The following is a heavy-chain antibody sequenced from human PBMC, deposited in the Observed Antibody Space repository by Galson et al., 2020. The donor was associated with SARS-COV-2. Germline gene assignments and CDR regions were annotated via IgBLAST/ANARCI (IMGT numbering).Heavy chain of an antibody. D-gene: IGHD4-4*01. Sequence: GESLKISCAASGFTFSDSGMYWVRQASGKGLEWVGRIRSRANNYATEYAASVKGRFTISRDDSQNTAYLQMNSLKTEDTAVYYCTRVPPYSNSFWDAFDIWCQGTMVTVAS. V-gene: IGHV3-73*01. CDR2: IRSRANNYAT. J-gene: IGHJ3*02. CDR3: TRVPPYSNSFWDAFDI. CDR1: GFTFSDSG.